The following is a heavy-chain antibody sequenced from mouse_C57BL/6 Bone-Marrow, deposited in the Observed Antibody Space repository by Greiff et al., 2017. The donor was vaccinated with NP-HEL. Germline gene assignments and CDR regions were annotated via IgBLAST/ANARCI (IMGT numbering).Heavy chain of an antibody. CDR3: ARRYYGSSYYYAMDY. D-gene: IGHD1-1*01. CDR1: GFTFSSYT. Sequence: EVQLVESGGGLVKPGGSLKLSCAASGFTFSSYTMSWVRQTPEKRLEWVATISGGGGNTYYPDSVKGRFTISRDNAKNTLYLQMSSLRSEDTALYYCARRYYGSSYYYAMDYWGQGTSVTVSS. J-gene: IGHJ4*01. CDR2: ISGGGGNT. V-gene: IGHV5-9*01.